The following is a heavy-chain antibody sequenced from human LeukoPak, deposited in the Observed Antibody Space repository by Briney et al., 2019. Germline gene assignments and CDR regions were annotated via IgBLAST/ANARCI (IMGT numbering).Heavy chain of an antibody. V-gene: IGHV3-30*02. CDR2: IRYDGSNK. Sequence: SGGSLRLSCAASGFTFSSYGMHWVRQAPGKGLEWVAFIRYDGSNKYYADSVKGRFTISRGNSKNTLYLQMNSLRAEDTAVYYCAKEGYYDSSGHFDYWGQGTLVTVSS. D-gene: IGHD3-22*01. J-gene: IGHJ4*02. CDR3: AKEGYYDSSGHFDY. CDR1: GFTFSSYG.